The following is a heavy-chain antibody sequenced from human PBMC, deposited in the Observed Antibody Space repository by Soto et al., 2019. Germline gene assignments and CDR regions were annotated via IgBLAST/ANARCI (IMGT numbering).Heavy chain of an antibody. V-gene: IGHV2-5*02. J-gene: IGHJ4*02. CDR3: AHSEGGMITFGGVMGW. CDR2: IYWDDDK. CDR1: GFSLSTSGVG. Sequence: SGPTLVQPTQTLTLTCTFSGFSLSTSGVGVGWIRQPPGKALEWLALIYWDDDKSYSPSLKRRLTITNDTSKNQVVLTMTNMDPVDTATYYCAHSEGGMITFGGVMGWWGQGTLVTVSS. D-gene: IGHD3-16*01.